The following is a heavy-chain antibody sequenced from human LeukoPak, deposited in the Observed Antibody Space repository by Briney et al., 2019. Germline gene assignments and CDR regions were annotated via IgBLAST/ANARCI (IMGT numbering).Heavy chain of an antibody. D-gene: IGHD6-19*01. Sequence: PSETLSLTCTVSGGTINSYYWSWIRQPPGKRLEWLGHVFTRGTTNYNASLEGRLTISLDTARNQFSLYLSSVTAADTAMYFCARSSLAVYFDYWGQGTLVTASS. CDR3: ARSSLAVYFDY. V-gene: IGHV4-4*09. J-gene: IGHJ4*02. CDR1: GGTINSYY. CDR2: VFTRGTT.